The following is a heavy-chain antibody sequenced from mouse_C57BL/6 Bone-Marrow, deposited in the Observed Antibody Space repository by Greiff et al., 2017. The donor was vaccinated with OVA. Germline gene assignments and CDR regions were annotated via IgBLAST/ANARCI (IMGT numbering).Heavy chain of an antibody. V-gene: IGHV1-4*01. CDR3: AREEGDWFDY. CDR1: GYTFTGYT. CDR2: INPSSGYT. D-gene: IGHD2-13*01. Sequence: VQLQQSGAELVRPGASVKMSCKASGYTFTGYTMHWVKQRPGQGLEWIGYINPSSGYTKYNQKFKDKATLTADQSSSTAYMQLSSLTSEDSAVYYCAREEGDWFDYWGQGTLVTVSA. J-gene: IGHJ3*01.